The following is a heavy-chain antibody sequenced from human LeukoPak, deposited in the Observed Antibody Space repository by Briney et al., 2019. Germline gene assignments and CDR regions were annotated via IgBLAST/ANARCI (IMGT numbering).Heavy chain of an antibody. J-gene: IGHJ6*03. D-gene: IGHD1-1*01. CDR3: AKDGYDYYYYYMDV. V-gene: IGHV3-23*01. CDR2: IIGSGGST. Sequence: GGSLRLSCAASGFTFNSYAMSWVREAPGKGLEWVSAIIGSGGSTYYADSVKGRFTISRDNSKNTLYLQMNTLRAEDMAVYYCAKDGYDYYYYYMDVWGKGTTVTVSS. CDR1: GFTFNSYA.